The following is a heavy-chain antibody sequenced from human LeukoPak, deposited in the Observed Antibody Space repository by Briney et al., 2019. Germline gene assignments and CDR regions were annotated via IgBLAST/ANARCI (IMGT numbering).Heavy chain of an antibody. Sequence: GGSLRLSCAASGFTFSGYWMSLVRQAPGKGLEWVALIKSDGSERYYVDSVKGRFTISRDNAKNSLYLPMNSLRAEDTAVYYCARNSRYSLDIWGQGTMVTVSS. CDR3: ARNSRYSLDI. D-gene: IGHD4-11*01. CDR1: GFTFSGYW. CDR2: IKSDGSER. J-gene: IGHJ3*02. V-gene: IGHV3-7*04.